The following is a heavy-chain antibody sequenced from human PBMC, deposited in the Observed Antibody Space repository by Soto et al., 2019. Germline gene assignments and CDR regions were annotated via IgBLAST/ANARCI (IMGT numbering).Heavy chain of an antibody. V-gene: IGHV1-46*02. CDR3: ARGGHIAVVTASVDN. CDR1: GYTFNTYY. D-gene: IGHD2-21*02. CDR2: IHPSGGGT. J-gene: IGHJ4*02. Sequence: QVQLVQSGAEVRKPGASVKVSCKPSGYTFNTYYLHWLRQAPGQALEWMGVIHPSGGGTTDAQKFLGRVTVTRDTSTTTVFMELSSLRSDDTAVYYCARGGHIAVVTASVDNWGQGTLVTVSS.